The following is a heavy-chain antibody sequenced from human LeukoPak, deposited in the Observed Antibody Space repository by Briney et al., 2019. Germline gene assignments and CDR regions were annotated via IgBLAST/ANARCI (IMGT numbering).Heavy chain of an antibody. J-gene: IGHJ5*02. D-gene: IGHD2-2*01. Sequence: LSLTCTVSGGSISSGGYYWSWVRQAPGKGLEWVSAISGSGGSTYYADSVKGRFTISRDNSKNTLYLQMNSLRAEDTAVYYCAKDQDQLLNGWFDPWGQGTLVTVSS. CDR3: AKDQDQLLNGWFDP. CDR2: ISGSGGST. V-gene: IGHV3-23*01. CDR1: GGSISSGGYY.